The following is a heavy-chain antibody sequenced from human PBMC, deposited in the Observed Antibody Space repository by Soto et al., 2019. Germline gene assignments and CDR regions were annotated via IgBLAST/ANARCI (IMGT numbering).Heavy chain of an antibody. CDR2: ISYSGRT. Sequence: PSETLSLTCTVSGGSINTYYWSWIRQPPGKGLEWIGYISYSGRTTYSPSLKSRVTISIDTSKKQFSLRLSSVTAADTAVYYCARGKVSGSGTLYYFDYWSQGTPVTVSS. CDR1: GGSINTYY. V-gene: IGHV4-59*01. D-gene: IGHD3-10*01. CDR3: ARGKVSGSGTLYYFDY. J-gene: IGHJ4*02.